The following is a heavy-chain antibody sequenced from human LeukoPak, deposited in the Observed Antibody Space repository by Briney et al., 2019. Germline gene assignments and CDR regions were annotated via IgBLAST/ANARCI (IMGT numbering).Heavy chain of an antibody. CDR3: AGSTDFDY. Sequence: SETLSLTCTVSGGSISSYSWSWIRQPPGKGLEWIGYIYNTGSTNYNPSLQSRVTISIDTSKNQLSLKLSSLTAADTAVYYCAGSTDFDYWGQGTLVTVSS. V-gene: IGHV4-59*01. J-gene: IGHJ4*02. D-gene: IGHD4-11*01. CDR2: IYNTGST. CDR1: GGSISSYS.